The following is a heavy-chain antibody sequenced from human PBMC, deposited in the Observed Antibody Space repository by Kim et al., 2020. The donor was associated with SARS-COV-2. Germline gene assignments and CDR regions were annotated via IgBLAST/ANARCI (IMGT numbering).Heavy chain of an antibody. V-gene: IGHV3-53*01. CDR3: ARDKRYCTGGVCYGHYYGMDV. Sequence: GGSLRLSCAASGFTVSSNYMSWVRQAPGKGLEWVSVIYSGGSTYYADSVKGRFTISRDNSKNTLYLQMNSLRAEDTAVYYCARDKRYCTGGVCYGHYYGMDVWGQGTTVTVSS. D-gene: IGHD2-8*02. J-gene: IGHJ6*02. CDR2: IYSGGST. CDR1: GFTVSSNY.